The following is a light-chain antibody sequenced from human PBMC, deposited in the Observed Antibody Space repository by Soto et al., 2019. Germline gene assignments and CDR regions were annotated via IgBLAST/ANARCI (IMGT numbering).Light chain of an antibody. Sequence: QSALTQPRSVSGSPGQSVTISCTGTSSDVGGYNYVSWYQQHPGKAPKLMIYDVSKRPSGVPDRFSGSKSGNTASLTISGLQAEDEADYSCCSYAGSYTHYVVGTGTKLTVL. CDR3: CSYAGSYTHYV. CDR1: SSDVGGYNY. V-gene: IGLV2-11*01. J-gene: IGLJ1*01. CDR2: DVS.